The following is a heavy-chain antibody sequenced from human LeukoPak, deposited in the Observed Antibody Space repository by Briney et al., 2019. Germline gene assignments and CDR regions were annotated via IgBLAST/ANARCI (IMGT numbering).Heavy chain of an antibody. D-gene: IGHD2-2*02. CDR2: MNPNSGNT. J-gene: IGHJ4*02. CDR1: GYTFTSYD. Sequence: ASVKVSCTASGYTFTSYDINWVRQATGQGLEWMGWMNPNSGNTGYAQKFQGRVTMTRNTSISTAYMELSSLRSEDTAVYYCARGGYCSSTSCYTFIDYWGQGTLVTVSS. V-gene: IGHV1-8*01. CDR3: ARGGYCSSTSCYTFIDY.